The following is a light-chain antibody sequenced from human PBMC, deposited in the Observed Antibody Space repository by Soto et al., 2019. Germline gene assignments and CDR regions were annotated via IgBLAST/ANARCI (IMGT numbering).Light chain of an antibody. V-gene: IGKV1-39*01. Sequence: DIQMTQSPSSLSASVGDRVTITCRASQSISSYLNWYQQKPGKAPKLLIYAASSLQSGVPSRFSGSGSGTDFTLTISSLQHEDFATYYCQQRYSTPPTFGQGTKLEIK. CDR3: QQRYSTPPT. CDR1: QSISSY. J-gene: IGKJ2*01. CDR2: AAS.